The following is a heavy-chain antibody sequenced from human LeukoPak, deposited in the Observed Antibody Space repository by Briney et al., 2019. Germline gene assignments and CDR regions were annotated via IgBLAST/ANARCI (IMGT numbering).Heavy chain of an antibody. CDR2: ISSSGSTI. J-gene: IGHJ4*02. CDR1: GFTFSSYE. V-gene: IGHV3-48*03. D-gene: IGHD4-17*01. CDR3: ARDPYYGDYVV. Sequence: TGGSLRLSCAASGFTFSSYEMNWVRQAPGKGLEWVSYISSSGSTIYYADSVKGRFTISRVNAKNSLYLQMNSLRAEDTAVYYCARDPYYGDYVVWGQGTLVTVSS.